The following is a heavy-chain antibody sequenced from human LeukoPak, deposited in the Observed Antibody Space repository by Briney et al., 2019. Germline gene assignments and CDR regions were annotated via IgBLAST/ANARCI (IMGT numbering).Heavy chain of an antibody. CDR1: GYTLTSYE. J-gene: IGHJ6*02. CDR3: ARENLVDHCSGGSCYSGQGGMDV. Sequence: ASVKVSCKASGYTLTSYEINWVRQATGQGLEWMGWMNPNSGNTGYAQKFQGRVTMTRNTSISTAYMELSSLRSEDTAVYYCARENLVDHCSGGSCYSGQGGMDVWGQGTTVTVSS. CDR2: MNPNSGNT. D-gene: IGHD2-15*01. V-gene: IGHV1-8*01.